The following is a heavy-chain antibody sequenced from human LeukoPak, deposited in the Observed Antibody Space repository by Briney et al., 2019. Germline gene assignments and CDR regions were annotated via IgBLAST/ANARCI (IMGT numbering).Heavy chain of an antibody. D-gene: IGHD2-2*01. Sequence: SETLSLTCTVSGGSISSSSYYWGWIRQPPGKGLEWIGNIYYSGNTYYNPSLKSRVTISVDTSKNQFSLKLSSVTAADTAVYYCARSPTKRVPEDYWGQGTLVTVSS. CDR3: ARSPTKRVPEDY. V-gene: IGHV4-39*07. CDR1: GGSISSSSYY. J-gene: IGHJ4*02. CDR2: IYYSGNT.